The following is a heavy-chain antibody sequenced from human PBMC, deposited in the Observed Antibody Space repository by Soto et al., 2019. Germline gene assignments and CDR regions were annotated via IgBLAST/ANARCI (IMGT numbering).Heavy chain of an antibody. CDR3: ARLRGYGGLGY. CDR2: IYYSGST. Sequence: QVQLQESGPGLVKPSETLSLTCTVSGGSISSYYWSWIRQPPGKGLEWIGYIYYSGSTNYNPSLTTRVTSSVDTSKNQFSLKLSSVTAADTAVYYCARLRGYGGLGYWGQGTLVTVSS. CDR1: GGSISSYY. V-gene: IGHV4-59*08. J-gene: IGHJ4*02. D-gene: IGHD4-17*01.